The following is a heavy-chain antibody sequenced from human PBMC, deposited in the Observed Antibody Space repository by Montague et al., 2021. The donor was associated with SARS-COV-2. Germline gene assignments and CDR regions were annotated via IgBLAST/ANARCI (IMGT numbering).Heavy chain of an antibody. D-gene: IGHD4-23*01. CDR3: ARWGLYGGNPGDGSFDI. V-gene: IGHV4-59*01. J-gene: IGHJ3*02. CDR2: IYYSGST. CDR1: GGSISSYY. Sequence: SETLSLTCSVSGGSISSYYWSWIRKPPGKGLEWIGYIYYSGSTNYNPSLKSRVTISVDTSKNQFSLKLSSVTAADTAVYYCARWGLYGGNPGDGSFDIWGQGTMVTVSS.